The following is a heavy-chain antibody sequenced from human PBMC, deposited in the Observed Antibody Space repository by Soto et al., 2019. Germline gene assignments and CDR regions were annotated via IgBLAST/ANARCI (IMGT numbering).Heavy chain of an antibody. Sequence: PSETLSLTCAVYGGSFSGYYWSWIRQPPGKGLEWIGDINHSGSTNYNPSLKSRVTISLDTSKNQFSLKMTSVTAADTAVYYCANGLGPTTGIDYWGQGTLVTVSS. D-gene: IGHD3-9*01. J-gene: IGHJ4*02. CDR2: INHSGST. CDR3: ANGLGPTTGIDY. CDR1: GGSFSGYY. V-gene: IGHV4-34*01.